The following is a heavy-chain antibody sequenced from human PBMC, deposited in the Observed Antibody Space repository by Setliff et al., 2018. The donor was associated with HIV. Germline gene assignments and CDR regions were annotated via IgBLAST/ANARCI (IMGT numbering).Heavy chain of an antibody. J-gene: IGHJ5*02. CDR3: AGHSTTWYPNWFDP. D-gene: IGHD2-2*01. CDR2: IKQDGSEK. Sequence: LSCAASGFNFSNYWMSWVRQAPGKGLEWVANIKQDGSEKKYEDSVKGRFSISRDNAKQSMYLQMDSLRAEDTAVYYCAGHSTTWYPNWFDPWGQGTLVTVS. CDR1: GFNFSNYW. V-gene: IGHV3-7*03.